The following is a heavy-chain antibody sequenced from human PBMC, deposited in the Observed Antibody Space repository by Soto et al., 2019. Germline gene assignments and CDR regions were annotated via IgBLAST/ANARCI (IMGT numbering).Heavy chain of an antibody. CDR2: ISSSSSYI. D-gene: IGHD3-22*01. V-gene: IGHV3-21*01. CDR3: ARDGDTYYYDSSGQAIDY. J-gene: IGHJ4*02. Sequence: GGSLRLSCAASGFTFSSYSMNWVRQAPGKGLEWVSSISSSSSYIYYADSVKGRFTISRDSAKNSLYLQMNSLRAEDTAVYYCARDGDTYYYDSSGQAIDYWGQGTLVTVSS. CDR1: GFTFSSYS.